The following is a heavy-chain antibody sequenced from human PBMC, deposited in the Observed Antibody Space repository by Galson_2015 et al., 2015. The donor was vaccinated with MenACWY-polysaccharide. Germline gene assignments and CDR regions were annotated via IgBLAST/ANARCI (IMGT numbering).Heavy chain of an antibody. CDR3: ARGHYGMDV. Sequence: LSCAVSGFTFKNYWMSWVRQAPGKGLEWVANIKKDGSEKHCVNFVKGRFTISRDNGRSSLYLQMNGLRAEDTAVYYCARGHYGMDVWGQGTTVIVS. V-gene: IGHV3-7*01. CDR2: IKKDGSEK. CDR1: GFTFKNYW. J-gene: IGHJ6*02.